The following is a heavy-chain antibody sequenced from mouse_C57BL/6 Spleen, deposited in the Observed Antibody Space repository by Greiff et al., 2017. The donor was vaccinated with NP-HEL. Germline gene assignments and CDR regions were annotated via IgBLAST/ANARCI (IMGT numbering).Heavy chain of an antibody. Sequence: VQLQQSGAELVKPGASVKLSCKASGYTFTSYWMHWVKQRPGQGLEWIGMIHPNSGSTNYNEKFKSKATLTVDKSSSTAYMQLSSLTSEDSAVYYCARGHDYDGVSWFAYWGQGTLVTVSA. J-gene: IGHJ3*01. CDR1: GYTFTSYW. CDR2: IHPNSGST. CDR3: ARGHDYDGVSWFAY. V-gene: IGHV1-64*01. D-gene: IGHD2-4*01.